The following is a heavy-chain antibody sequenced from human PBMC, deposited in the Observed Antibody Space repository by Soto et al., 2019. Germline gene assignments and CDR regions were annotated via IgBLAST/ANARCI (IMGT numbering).Heavy chain of an antibody. CDR2: IYWDDDK. J-gene: IGHJ3*02. V-gene: IGHV2-5*02. CDR1: GFTLSTNGVG. Sequence: QITLKESGPTLVKPTQTLTLTCTFSGFTLSTNGVGMSGIRQPPGKALEWLALIYWDDDKRYSPSLRSRLTISKDTSKNQVVLTLTNMDPVHTATYYCAHHLISWVDAFDIWGQGTMVTVSS. CDR3: AHHLISWVDAFDI. D-gene: IGHD3-3*02.